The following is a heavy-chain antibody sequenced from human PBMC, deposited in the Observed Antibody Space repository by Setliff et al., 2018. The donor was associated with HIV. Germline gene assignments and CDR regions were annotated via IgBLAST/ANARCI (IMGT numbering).Heavy chain of an antibody. CDR1: GYTFTGNY. J-gene: IGHJ4*02. V-gene: IGHV1-2*02. Sequence: GASVKVSCKASGYTFTGNYIHWVRQAPGQGLEWMGWINPNSGGTSYAQKFQGRVTFTSDTSVSTAYMDLTTLSSADTAIYYCAKADVLLCDFWGQGTLVTVSS. D-gene: IGHD3-16*01. CDR3: AKADVLLCDF. CDR2: INPNSGGT.